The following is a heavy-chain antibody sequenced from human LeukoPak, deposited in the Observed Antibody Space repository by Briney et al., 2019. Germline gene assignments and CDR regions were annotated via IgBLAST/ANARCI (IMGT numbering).Heavy chain of an antibody. D-gene: IGHD2-2*01. Sequence: GASLQISCQGPGSLFTRYWIGWGRQVPGKGREGRGNIYPGDSDIKDSPSFQGQVTISAVKSISTAYLQWSSLKASDTAMYYCARHGAYCSSTSCYAFDIWGQGTMVTVSS. CDR1: GSLFTRYW. CDR2: IYPGDSDI. CDR3: ARHGAYCSSTSCYAFDI. V-gene: IGHV5-51*01. J-gene: IGHJ3*02.